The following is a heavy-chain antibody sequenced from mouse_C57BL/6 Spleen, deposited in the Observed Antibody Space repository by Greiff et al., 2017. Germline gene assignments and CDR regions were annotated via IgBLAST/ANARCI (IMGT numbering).Heavy chain of an antibody. CDR3: ARGNYDGYSDY. V-gene: IGHV1-76*01. CDR2: IYPGSGNT. CDR1: GYTFTDYY. D-gene: IGHD2-3*01. J-gene: IGHJ2*01. Sequence: QVHVKQSGAELVRPGASVKLSCKASGYTFTDYYINWVKQRPGQGLEWIARIYPGSGNTYYNEKFKGKATLTAEKSSSTAYMQLSSLTSEDSAVYFCARGNYDGYSDYWGQGTTLTVSS.